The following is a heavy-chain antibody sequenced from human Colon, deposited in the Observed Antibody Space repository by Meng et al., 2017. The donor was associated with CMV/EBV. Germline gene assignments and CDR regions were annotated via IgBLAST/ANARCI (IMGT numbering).Heavy chain of an antibody. V-gene: IGHV3-21*01. D-gene: IGHD3-16*02. J-gene: IGHJ2*01. CDR3: ARERGGNIVATRLDFDL. CDR2: NSRAKTYI. Sequence: QAPRERLELVTSNSRAKTYINYTESVNSRITITRDKAKNSLYLQMSSLRAEDTAIYYCARERGGNIVATRLDFDLWGRGTLVTVSS.